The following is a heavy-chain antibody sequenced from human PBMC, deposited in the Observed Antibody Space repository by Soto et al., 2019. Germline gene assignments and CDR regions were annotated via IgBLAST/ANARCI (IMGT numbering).Heavy chain of an antibody. CDR1: GFTLSRFY. Sequence: EGNLVESGGGLVRPGGSLRLSCEVSGFTLSRFYMHWVRQVPGKGPVWVARINSDGSSTNYADSVKGRFSIVRDSAKNTVCLHMNCLRGEDTGIEDCARDGLYVGGGPPLDFRGQGTLVTVSS. CDR3: ARDGLYVGGGPPLDF. V-gene: IGHV3-74*01. J-gene: IGHJ4*02. D-gene: IGHD2-15*01. CDR2: INSDGSST.